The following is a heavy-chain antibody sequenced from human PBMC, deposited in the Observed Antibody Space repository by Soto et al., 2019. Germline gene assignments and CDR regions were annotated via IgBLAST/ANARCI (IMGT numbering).Heavy chain of an antibody. J-gene: IGHJ4*02. V-gene: IGHV3-30*04. CDR3: AKDRVESSSWVLGK. CDR1: GFIFSEYS. D-gene: IGHD3-3*01. Sequence: QXRSALGSGFIFSEYSLHWDHQAPGKGLEWVAIISFDGTTRYYTDSVKGRFTISRDNSKNTLFLQMSSLRPDDSSVYYCAKDRVESSSWVLGKWGQGTLVTVS. CDR2: ISFDGTTR.